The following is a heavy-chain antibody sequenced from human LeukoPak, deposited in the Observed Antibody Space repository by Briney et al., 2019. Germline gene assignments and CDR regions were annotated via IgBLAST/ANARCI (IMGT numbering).Heavy chain of an antibody. Sequence: PGGSLRLSCAASGFTFSSYGMHWVRQAPGRGLEWVAVISYDGSNKYYADSVKGRFTISRDNSKNTLYLQMNSLRAEDTAVYYCAKDEGYFDYWGQGTLVTVSS. V-gene: IGHV3-30*18. CDR2: ISYDGSNK. J-gene: IGHJ4*02. CDR3: AKDEGYFDY. D-gene: IGHD3-22*01. CDR1: GFTFSSYG.